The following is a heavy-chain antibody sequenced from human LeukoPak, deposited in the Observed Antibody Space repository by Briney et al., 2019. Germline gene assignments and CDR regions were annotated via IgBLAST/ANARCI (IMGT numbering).Heavy chain of an antibody. CDR2: IIPILGIA. J-gene: IGHJ5*02. CDR1: GGTFSSYA. V-gene: IGHV1-69*04. Sequence: SVKVSCKASGGTFSSYAISWVRQAPGQGLEWMGRIIPILGIANYAQKFQGRVTITADKSTSTAYMELSSLRSEDTAVYYCARYSGYDLPSKFDPWGQGTLVTVSS. CDR3: ARYSGYDLPSKFDP. D-gene: IGHD5-12*01.